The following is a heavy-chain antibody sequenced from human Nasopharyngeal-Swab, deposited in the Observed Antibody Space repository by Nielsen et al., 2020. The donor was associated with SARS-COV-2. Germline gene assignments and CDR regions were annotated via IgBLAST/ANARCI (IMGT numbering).Heavy chain of an antibody. V-gene: IGHV3-23*01. CDR1: GFTFSNSD. CDR3: TKDSGWLATF. CDR2: IARSGTTT. Sequence: ETLSLTCAASGFTFSNSDMSWVRQAPGKGLEWVSGIARSGTTTYYADSVKGRFTISRDNSKNTLYLQMNSLRAEDTALYYCTKDSGWLATFWGQGTAVTVSS. D-gene: IGHD6-19*01. J-gene: IGHJ6*02.